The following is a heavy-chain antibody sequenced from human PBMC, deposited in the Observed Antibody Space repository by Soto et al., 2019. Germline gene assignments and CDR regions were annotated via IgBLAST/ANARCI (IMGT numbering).Heavy chain of an antibody. J-gene: IGHJ4*02. CDR1: GYTFTSYG. Sequence: ASVKVSCKASGYTFTSYGISWVRQAPGQGLEWMGWIRAYNGNTNYAQKLQGRVTMTTDTSTSTAYMELSSLRSEDTAVYYCARASSRDGYNPLGYWGQGTLVTVSS. D-gene: IGHD2-2*01. V-gene: IGHV1-18*01. CDR2: IRAYNGNT. CDR3: ARASSRDGYNPLGY.